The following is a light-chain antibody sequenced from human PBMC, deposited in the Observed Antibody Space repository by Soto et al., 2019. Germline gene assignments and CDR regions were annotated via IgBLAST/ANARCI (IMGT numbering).Light chain of an antibody. V-gene: IGLV2-14*01. Sequence: QSALTQPASVSGSPGQSITISCTGTSSDIGYYNYVSWYQQHPGKAPKVMIYEVGTRPSGVSDRFSGSKSGNTASLTISGLQAEDEADYYCSSYTSISTPFVFGTGTKLTVL. CDR1: SSDIGYYNY. CDR2: EVG. CDR3: SSYTSISTPFV. J-gene: IGLJ1*01.